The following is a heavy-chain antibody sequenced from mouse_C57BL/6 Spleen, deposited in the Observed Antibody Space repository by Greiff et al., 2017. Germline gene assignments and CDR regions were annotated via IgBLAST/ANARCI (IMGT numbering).Heavy chain of an antibody. V-gene: IGHV1-53*01. J-gene: IGHJ2*01. CDR2: INPNNGGT. Sequence: VQLQQPGTELVKPGASVKLSCKASGYTFTSYWMHWVKQRPGQGLEWIGNINPNNGGTSYNQKFKGKATLTVNKSSSTAYMELRSLPSEDSAVYYFARHYGYDYWGQGNTLPGSS. D-gene: IGHD2-2*01. CDR1: GYTFTSYW. CDR3: ARHYGYDY.